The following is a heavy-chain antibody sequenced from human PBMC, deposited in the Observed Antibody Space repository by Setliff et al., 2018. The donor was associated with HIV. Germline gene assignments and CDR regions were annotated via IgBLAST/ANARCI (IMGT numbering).Heavy chain of an antibody. Sequence: GSLRLSCAASGFTFSNAWMSWVRQPPGKGLEWIGTVYYSGSTYYNPSLKSRVTISVDTSENQFSLKLSSVTAADTAVYYCARDGYSSSWYVISGSFDYWGQGILVTVSS. CDR1: GFTFSNAW. V-gene: IGHV4-59*12. CDR3: ARDGYSSSWYVISGSFDY. D-gene: IGHD6-13*01. J-gene: IGHJ4*02. CDR2: VYYSGST.